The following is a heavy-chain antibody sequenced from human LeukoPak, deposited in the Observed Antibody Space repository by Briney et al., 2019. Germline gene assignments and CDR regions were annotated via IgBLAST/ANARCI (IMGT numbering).Heavy chain of an antibody. J-gene: IGHJ6*02. CDR3: ARQGAGRGYYYYGMDV. V-gene: IGHV1-8*01. D-gene: IGHD6-19*01. CDR1: GYTFTSYD. Sequence: ASVKVSCKASGYTFTSYDINWVRQATGQGLEWMGWMNPNSGNTGYAQKLQGRVTMTTDTSTSTAYMELRSLRSDDTAVYYCARQGAGRGYYYYGMDVWGQGTTVTVSS. CDR2: MNPNSGNT.